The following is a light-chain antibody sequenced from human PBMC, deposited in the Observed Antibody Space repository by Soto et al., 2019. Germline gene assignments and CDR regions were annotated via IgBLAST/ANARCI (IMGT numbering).Light chain of an antibody. CDR3: QLYNNWPKT. CDR2: GAS. Sequence: EIVMTQSPATLSVSPGERATLSCRASQSVSSNSAWYQQKPGQAPRLLIYGASTRATGIPARFSGSGSGTEFTLTISSLQSEDFAVYYCQLYNNWPKTFGQGTKVDIK. J-gene: IGKJ1*01. CDR1: QSVSSN. V-gene: IGKV3-15*01.